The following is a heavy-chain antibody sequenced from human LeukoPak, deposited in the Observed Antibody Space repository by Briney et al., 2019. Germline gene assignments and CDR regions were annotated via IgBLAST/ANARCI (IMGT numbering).Heavy chain of an antibody. V-gene: IGHV3-23*01. CDR1: GFTFSSYA. J-gene: IGHJ4*02. D-gene: IGHD3-3*01. CDR3: AKGPLRSGYPVIYPDY. CDR2: ISGSGGST. Sequence: PGGSLRLSCAASGFTFSSYAMSWVRQAPGKGLEWVSAISGSGGSTYYADSVKGRFTISRDNSKNTLYLQMNSLRAEDTAVYYCAKGPLRSGYPVIYPDYWGQGTLVTVSS.